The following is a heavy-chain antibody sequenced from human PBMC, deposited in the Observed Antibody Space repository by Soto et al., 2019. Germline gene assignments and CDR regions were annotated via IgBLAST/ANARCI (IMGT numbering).Heavy chain of an antibody. CDR1: GFTFSSYA. V-gene: IGHV3-23*01. CDR3: AKGGNGIMVYASGGY. J-gene: IGHJ4*02. CDR2: ISGSGGST. Sequence: GGSLRLSCAASGFTFSSYAMSWVRQAPGKGLEWVSAISGSGGSTYYADSVKGRFTISRDNSKNTLYLQMNSLRAEDTAVYCCAKGGNGIMVYASGGYWGQGTLVTVAS. D-gene: IGHD2-8*01.